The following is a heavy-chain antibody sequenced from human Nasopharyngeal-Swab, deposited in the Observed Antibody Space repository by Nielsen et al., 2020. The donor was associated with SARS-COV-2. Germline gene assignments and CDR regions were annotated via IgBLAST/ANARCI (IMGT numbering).Heavy chain of an antibody. D-gene: IGHD3-3*01. V-gene: IGHV1-8*01. J-gene: IGHJ6*02. CDR3: ARGHIRRTIFGVVIIPLDYYYGMDV. CDR1: GYTFTSSD. Sequence: ASVKVSCKASGYTFTSSDINWVRQATGQRLEWMGWMNPNSGNAGYAQKFQGRVTMTRDTSISTAYMELSSLRSEDTAVYYCARGHIRRTIFGVVIIPLDYYYGMDVWGQGTTVTVSS. CDR2: MNPNSGNA.